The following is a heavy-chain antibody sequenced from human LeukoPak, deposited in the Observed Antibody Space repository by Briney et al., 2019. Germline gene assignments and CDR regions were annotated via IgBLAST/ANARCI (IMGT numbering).Heavy chain of an antibody. Sequence: GGSLRLSCAASGFTFSSYSMNWVRQAPGKGLEWVSAISGSGGSTYYADSVKGRFTISRDNSKNTLYLQMNSLRAEDTAVYYCAKGERITMIVVVITPDAFDIWGQGTMVTVSS. D-gene: IGHD3-22*01. CDR1: GFTFSSYS. J-gene: IGHJ3*02. V-gene: IGHV3-23*01. CDR3: AKGERITMIVVVITPDAFDI. CDR2: ISGSGGST.